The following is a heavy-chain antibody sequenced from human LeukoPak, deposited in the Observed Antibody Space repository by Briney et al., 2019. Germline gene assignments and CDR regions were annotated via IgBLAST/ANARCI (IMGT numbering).Heavy chain of an antibody. J-gene: IGHJ3*02. CDR2: ISGSGGRT. CDR1: GFTFSSYA. CDR3: AKEDNDILTGYYPPSLDI. V-gene: IGHV3-23*01. Sequence: GGSLRLSCAASGFTFSSYAMSWGRQAPEKGLEWVSAISGSGGRTYYADSVKGRFTISRDSSKNTLYLQMNSLRAEDTAVYYCAKEDNDILTGYYPPSLDIWGQGTMVTVSS. D-gene: IGHD3-9*01.